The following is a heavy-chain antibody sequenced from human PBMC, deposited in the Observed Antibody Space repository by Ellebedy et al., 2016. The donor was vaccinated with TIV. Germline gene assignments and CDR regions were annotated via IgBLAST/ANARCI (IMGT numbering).Heavy chain of an antibody. CDR2: IYPGDSET. V-gene: IGHV5-51*01. CDR3: ARQDDNYDWSDP. J-gene: IGHJ5*01. Sequence: PGGSLRLSCKGSGYSFTTYWIGWVRQMPGKGLEGMGTIYPGDSETTYSPSFQGQVTIPVDKSISTAYMQWSSLKASDTAMYYCARQDDNYDWSDPWGQGTLVTVSS. CDR1: GYSFTTYW. D-gene: IGHD4-11*01.